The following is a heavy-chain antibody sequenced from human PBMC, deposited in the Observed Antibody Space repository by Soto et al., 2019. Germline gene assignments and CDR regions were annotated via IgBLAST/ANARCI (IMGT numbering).Heavy chain of an antibody. CDR2: INPNSGGT. CDR3: AREGLVVVPAAMTWYYDGMDV. Sequence: ASVKVSCKASGYTFTGYYMHWMRQAPGQGLEWMGWINPNSGGTKYAQKFQGRVTMTRDTSISTAYMELSRLRSEDTAVYYCAREGLVVVPAAMTWYYDGMDVWGQGTTVTVSS. J-gene: IGHJ6*02. D-gene: IGHD2-2*01. V-gene: IGHV1-2*02. CDR1: GYTFTGYY.